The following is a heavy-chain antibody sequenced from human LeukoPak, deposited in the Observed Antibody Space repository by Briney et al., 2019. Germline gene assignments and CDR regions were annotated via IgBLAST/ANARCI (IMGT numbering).Heavy chain of an antibody. CDR2: INHSGST. J-gene: IGHJ5*02. D-gene: IGHD2-2*01. CDR1: GGSLSGYY. Sequence: SETLTLTCAVYGGSLSGYYWSWIRQPPGKGLEWIGEINHSGSTNYNPSLKSRVTISVDTSKNQFSLKLSSVTAADTAVYYCARAEGYCSSTSCPGSWFDPWGQGTLVTVSS. CDR3: ARAEGYCSSTSCPGSWFDP. V-gene: IGHV4-34*01.